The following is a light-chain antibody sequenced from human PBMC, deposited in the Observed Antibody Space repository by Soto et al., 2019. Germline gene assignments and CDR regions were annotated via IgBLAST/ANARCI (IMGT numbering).Light chain of an antibody. CDR3: SSYTTNTTWV. CDR2: EVS. V-gene: IGLV2-14*01. Sequence: QSALTQPASVSGSPGQSITISCTGTSSDVGGYDYVSWYQQHPGKAPKLMNSEVSNRPSGISDRFSGSKSANTASLTISGLQAEDEADYYCSSYTTNTTWVFGGGTKLTVL. CDR1: SSDVGGYDY. J-gene: IGLJ3*02.